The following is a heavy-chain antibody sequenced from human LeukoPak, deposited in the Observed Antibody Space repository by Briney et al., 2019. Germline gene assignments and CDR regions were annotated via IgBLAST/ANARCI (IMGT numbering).Heavy chain of an antibody. CDR1: GYTFTGYY. CDR2: IKPNSGGT. Sequence: ASVKVSCKASGYTFTGYYMHWVRQAPGQGGERMGWIKPNSGGTNYTQKLQGWVTMSRDTSISTAYMELSRLRSDDTAVYYCARDLFSVDYYFDYCGQGTLVTVSS. V-gene: IGHV1-2*04. J-gene: IGHJ4*02. D-gene: IGHD5/OR15-5a*01. CDR3: ARDLFSVDYYFDY.